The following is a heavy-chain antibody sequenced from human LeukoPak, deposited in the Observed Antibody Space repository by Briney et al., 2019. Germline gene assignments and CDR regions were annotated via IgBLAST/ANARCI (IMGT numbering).Heavy chain of an antibody. J-gene: IGHJ6*02. Sequence: ASVKVSCKASGYTFTSYGISWVRRAPGQGLEWMGGIIPIFGTANYAQKFQGRVTITADESTSTAYMELSSLRSEDTAVYYCARGRKVRGVIIRSYYYYGMDVWGQGTTVTVSS. CDR1: GYTFTSYG. V-gene: IGHV1-69*13. CDR2: IIPIFGTA. D-gene: IGHD3-10*01. CDR3: ARGRKVRGVIIRSYYYYGMDV.